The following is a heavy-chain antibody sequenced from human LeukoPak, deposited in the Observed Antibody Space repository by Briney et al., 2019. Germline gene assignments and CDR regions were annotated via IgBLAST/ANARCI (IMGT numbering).Heavy chain of an antibody. CDR1: GFTSSNAW. CDR2: IKSKTDGGTT. J-gene: IGHJ4*02. CDR3: TTEAVAGPPYY. D-gene: IGHD6-19*01. Sequence: GGSLRLSCAASGFTSSNAWMSWVRQAPGKGLEWVGRIKSKTDGGTTDYAAPVKGRFTISRDDSKNTLYLQMNSLKTEDTAVYYCTTEAVAGPPYYWGQGTLVTVSS. V-gene: IGHV3-15*01.